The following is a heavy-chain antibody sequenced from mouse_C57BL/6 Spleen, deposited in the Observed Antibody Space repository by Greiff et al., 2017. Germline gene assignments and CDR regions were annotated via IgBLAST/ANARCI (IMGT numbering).Heavy chain of an antibody. CDR3: ARELGRAMDY. V-gene: IGHV1-54*01. D-gene: IGHD4-1*01. CDR2: INPGSGGT. Sequence: QVQLQQSGAELVRPGTSVKVSCKASGYAFTNYLIEWVKQRPGQGLEWIGVINPGSGGTNYNEKFKGKATLTADKSSSTAYMQLSSLTSEDSAVYCCARELGRAMDYWGQGTSVTVSS. J-gene: IGHJ4*01. CDR1: GYAFTNYL.